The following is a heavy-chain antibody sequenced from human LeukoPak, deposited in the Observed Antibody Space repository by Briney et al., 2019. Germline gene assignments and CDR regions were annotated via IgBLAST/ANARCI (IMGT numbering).Heavy chain of an antibody. V-gene: IGHV1-69*01. J-gene: IGHJ6*02. D-gene: IGHD5-18*01. Sequence: AASVTVSCKASGGTFSSYAISWVRQAPGQGLEWVGGIIPIFGTANYAQKFQGRVTITADESTSTAYMELSSLRSEDTAVYYCAREVDTAMATGYYYGMDVWGQGTTVTVSS. CDR3: AREVDTAMATGYYYGMDV. CDR1: GGTFSSYA. CDR2: IIPIFGTA.